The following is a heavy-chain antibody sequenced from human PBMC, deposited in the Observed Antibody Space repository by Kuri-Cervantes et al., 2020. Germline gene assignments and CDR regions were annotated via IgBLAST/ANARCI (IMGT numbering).Heavy chain of an antibody. CDR2: INPSGGST. Sequence: ASVKVSCKTFGYTFTSYYIHWVRQAPGQGLEWMGIINPSGGSTSYAQKLQGRVTITTDESTSTAYMELSSLRSEDTAVYYCARESPVGPCDYWGQGTLVTVSS. CDR1: GYTFTSYY. CDR3: ARESPVGPCDY. J-gene: IGHJ4*02. V-gene: IGHV1-46*01.